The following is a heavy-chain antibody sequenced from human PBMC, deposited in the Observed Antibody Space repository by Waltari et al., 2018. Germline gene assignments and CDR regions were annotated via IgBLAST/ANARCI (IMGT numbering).Heavy chain of an antibody. J-gene: IGHJ4*02. CDR3: TTVNVDTAMSFDY. CDR2: IQSKTDGGTT. Sequence: EVQLVESGGGLVKPGGSLRLSCAASGFTFSNAWMSWVRQAPGKGLEWVGRIQSKTDGGTTDVAAPVKGRFTISSDDSKNTLYLQMNSLKTEDTAVYYCTTVNVDTAMSFDYWGQGTLVTVSS. V-gene: IGHV3-15*01. CDR1: GFTFSNAW. D-gene: IGHD5-18*01.